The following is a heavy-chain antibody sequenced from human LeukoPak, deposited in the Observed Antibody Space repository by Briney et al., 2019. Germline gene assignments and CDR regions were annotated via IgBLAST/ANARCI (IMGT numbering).Heavy chain of an antibody. V-gene: IGHV6-1*01. CDR3: ARSAGEMIDY. Sequence: SQTLSLTCAISGDSVPSNSAAWNWIRQSPSGGLEWLGRTYYRSKWYNEYAVSVKSRITINPDTSKNQFSLHLNSVTPGDTAVYYCARSAGEMIDYWGQGTLVTVSS. CDR1: GDSVPSNSAA. D-gene: IGHD3-10*01. J-gene: IGHJ4*02. CDR2: TYYRSKWYN.